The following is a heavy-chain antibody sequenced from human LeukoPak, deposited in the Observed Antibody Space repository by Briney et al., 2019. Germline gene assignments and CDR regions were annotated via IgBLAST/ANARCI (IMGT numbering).Heavy chain of an antibody. CDR1: GGTFISYA. J-gene: IGHJ3*02. CDR2: IIPILGIA. Sequence: ASVNVSCKASGGTFISYAISWVRQAPGQGLEWMGRIIPILGIANYRQKFQGRVTITADKSTSTAYMELSSLRSDDTAVYYCARGHPEGVGAFDIWGQGTMVTVSS. CDR3: ARGHPEGVGAFDI. D-gene: IGHD3-10*01. V-gene: IGHV1-69*04.